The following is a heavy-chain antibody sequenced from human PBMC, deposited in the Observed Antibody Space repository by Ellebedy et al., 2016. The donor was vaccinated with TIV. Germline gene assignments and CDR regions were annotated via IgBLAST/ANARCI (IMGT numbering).Heavy chain of an antibody. CDR3: ARGHYDTLTGYSATNDY. V-gene: IGHV1-2*02. Sequence: ASVKVSCKASGYTFTDYFMHWVRQAPGQGLEWMGWINPNTGDTIYAQKFQGRVTMTRDTSISTAYMELSRLRSDDTAVYYCARGHYDTLTGYSATNDYWGQGSLVTVSS. CDR2: INPNTGDT. D-gene: IGHD3-9*01. J-gene: IGHJ4*02. CDR1: GYTFTDYF.